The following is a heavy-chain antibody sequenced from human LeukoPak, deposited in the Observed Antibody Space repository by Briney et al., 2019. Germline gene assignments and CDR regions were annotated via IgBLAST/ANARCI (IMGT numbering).Heavy chain of an antibody. J-gene: IGHJ4*02. CDR1: GFIFSSYA. D-gene: IGHD6-19*01. V-gene: IGHV3-23*01. CDR3: ARVFSSAWFLDF. CDR2: IRDGGDDTA. Sequence: GGSLRLSCAASGFIFSSYAVTWVRQAPGKGLEWVTGIRDGGDDTAYYADSVKGRFTISRDNSKNTLYLQMSSLRAEDTAVYYCARVFSSAWFLDFWGQGTLVTVSS.